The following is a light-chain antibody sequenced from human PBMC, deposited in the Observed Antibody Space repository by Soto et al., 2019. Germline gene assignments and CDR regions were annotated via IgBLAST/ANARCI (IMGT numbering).Light chain of an antibody. V-gene: IGKV3-11*01. J-gene: IGKJ5*01. Sequence: EIVLTQSPATLSLSPGERATLSCRASQSVSNYLAWYQEKPGQAPRLLIYDAFNRATGIPARFSGSGSGTDFTLTISSLEPEDFAVYYCHQRSSWPIIFGQGTRLEIK. CDR1: QSVSNY. CDR2: DAF. CDR3: HQRSSWPII.